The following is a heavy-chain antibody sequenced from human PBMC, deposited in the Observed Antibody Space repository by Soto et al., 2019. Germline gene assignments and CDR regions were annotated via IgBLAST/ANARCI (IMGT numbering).Heavy chain of an antibody. CDR3: AKDISRGPTKNYDFWSGPDY. CDR2: ISWDGSNR. J-gene: IGHJ4*02. D-gene: IGHD3-3*01. Sequence: GGSLRLSCAASGFTFDEYAMHWVRQPPGKGLEWVSLISWDGSNRYYADSVQGRFTISRDNSKYSLYLEMNSLRPEDTALYYCAKDISRGPTKNYDFWSGPDYWGQGTLVTVSS. V-gene: IGHV3-43D*04. CDR1: GFTFDEYA.